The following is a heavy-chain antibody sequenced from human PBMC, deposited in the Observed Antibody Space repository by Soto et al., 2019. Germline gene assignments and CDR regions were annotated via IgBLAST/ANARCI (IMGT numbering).Heavy chain of an antibody. D-gene: IGHD6-19*01. CDR1: GFTFSSYG. CDR2: IWYDGSNK. J-gene: IGHJ4*02. V-gene: IGHV3-33*01. CDR3: ARDPGIAVAYFDY. Sequence: QVQLVESGGGVVQPGRSLRLSCAASGFTFSSYGMHWVRQAPGKGLEWVAVIWYDGSNKYYADSVKGRFTISRDNSKNTLYLQMNSLRAEDTAVYYCARDPGIAVAYFDYWGQGTLVTVSS.